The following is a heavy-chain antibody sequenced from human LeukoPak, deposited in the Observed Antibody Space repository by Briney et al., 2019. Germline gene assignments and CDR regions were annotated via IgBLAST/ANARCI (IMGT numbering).Heavy chain of an antibody. V-gene: IGHV3-7*01. CDR2: INQDGTEK. CDR1: GFTFSSYW. J-gene: IGHJ3*02. Sequence: GASLRLSCAASGFTFSSYWMNWVRQAPGKGLEWVANINQDGTEKYYVDSVKGRFTISRDNAKNSLYLQMNSLRAEDTAIYYCARGIDIWGQGTMVTVSS. CDR3: ARGIDI.